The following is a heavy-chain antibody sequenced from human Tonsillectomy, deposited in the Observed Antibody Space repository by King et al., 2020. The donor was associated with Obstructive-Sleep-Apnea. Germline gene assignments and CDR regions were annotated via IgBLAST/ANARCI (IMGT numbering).Heavy chain of an antibody. V-gene: IGHV3-74*01. CDR1: GFTFRSYW. D-gene: IGHD3-22*01. CDR2: TNSDGSST. Sequence: VQLVESGGGLVQPGGSLRLSCAASGFTFRSYWMHWVRQAPGKGLVWVSRTNSDGSSTIYADSVKGRFTISRDNAKNARYLQMNSLRAEDTAVYYCARSENYYDTSGCQYWGQGTLVTVSS. J-gene: IGHJ4*02. CDR3: ARSENYYDTSGCQY.